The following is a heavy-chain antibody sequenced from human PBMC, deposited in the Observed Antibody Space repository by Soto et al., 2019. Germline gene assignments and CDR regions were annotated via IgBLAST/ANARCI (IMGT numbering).Heavy chain of an antibody. CDR1: GGSISSSSYY. Sequence: QLQLQESGPGLVKPSETLSLTCTVSGGSISSSSYYWGWIRQPPGKGLEWIGSIYYSGSTYYNPSLKSRVTISVDTSKNQFSLKLSSVTAADTAVYYCARPSYSSSWHLDYWGQGTLVTVSS. J-gene: IGHJ4*02. D-gene: IGHD6-13*01. CDR3: ARPSYSSSWHLDY. CDR2: IYYSGST. V-gene: IGHV4-39*01.